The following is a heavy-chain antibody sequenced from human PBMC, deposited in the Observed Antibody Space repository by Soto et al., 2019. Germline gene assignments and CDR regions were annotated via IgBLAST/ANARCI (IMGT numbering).Heavy chain of an antibody. D-gene: IGHD3-10*01. CDR3: AHRGTVFDY. CDR1: GFSLTTSGVG. V-gene: IGHV2-5*02. Sequence: SGPTLVNPTQTLTPTCTFSGFSLTTSGVGVGWIRQPPGKALEWLAVIYWDDDKRYSPSLKSRLTITKDTSKNQVVLKMTNKDLVDTATYYCAHRGTVFDYWGQGALVTVSS. J-gene: IGHJ4*02. CDR2: IYWDDDK.